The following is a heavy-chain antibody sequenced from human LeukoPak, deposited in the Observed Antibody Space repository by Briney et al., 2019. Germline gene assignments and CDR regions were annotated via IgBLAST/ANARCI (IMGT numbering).Heavy chain of an antibody. J-gene: IGHJ5*02. CDR1: GGSFSGYY. Sequence: SETLSLTCAVYGGSFSGYYWSWIRQPPGKGLEWIGEINRSGSTNYNPSLKSRVTISVDTSKNQFSLKLSSVTAADTAVYYCARATMVVAAANWFDPWGQGTLVTVSS. CDR2: INRSGST. V-gene: IGHV4-34*01. CDR3: ARATMVVAAANWFDP. D-gene: IGHD2-15*01.